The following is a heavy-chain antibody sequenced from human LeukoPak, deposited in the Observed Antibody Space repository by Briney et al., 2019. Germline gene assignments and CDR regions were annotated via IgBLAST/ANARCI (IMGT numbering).Heavy chain of an antibody. V-gene: IGHV1-2*02. CDR2: INPNSGGT. CDR3: ATDPVSNHDYGDTHAFDI. J-gene: IGHJ3*02. D-gene: IGHD4-17*01. Sequence: GASVKVSCKASGYTFTGYYMHWVRQAPGQGLEWMGWINPNSGGTNYAQKFQGRVTMTRDTSISTAYMELSRLRSEDTAVYYCATDPVSNHDYGDTHAFDIWGQGTMVTVSS. CDR1: GYTFTGYY.